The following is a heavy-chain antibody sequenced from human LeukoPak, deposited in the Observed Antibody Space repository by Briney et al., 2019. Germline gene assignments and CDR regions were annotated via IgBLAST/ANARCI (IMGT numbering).Heavy chain of an antibody. V-gene: IGHV1-2*02. CDR2: INPNSGST. J-gene: IGHJ4*02. D-gene: IGHD6-13*01. Sequence: ASVKVSCKASGFTFTAYYMHWVRQAPGQGLEWMGWINPNSGSTNYAQNFQGRVTMTRDTSINTAYMELSRLRSDDTAVYYCAKDLAGIAAWTVPNNWGQGTLVTVSS. CDR1: GFTFTAYY. CDR3: AKDLAGIAAWTVPNN.